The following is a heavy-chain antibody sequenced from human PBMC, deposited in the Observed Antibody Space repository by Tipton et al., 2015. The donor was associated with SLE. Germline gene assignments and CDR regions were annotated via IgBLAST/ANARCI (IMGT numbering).Heavy chain of an antibody. Sequence: TLSLTCSVSGGPFTTTGYYWSWIRQPPGKGLEWIGYIYYSGSANYNPSFKSRVTLSVDTSKNQISLKLTSVTAADTAVYYCARRSDWNDYWGQGTLVTVSS. CDR1: GGPFTTTGYY. J-gene: IGHJ4*02. CDR3: ARRSDWNDY. CDR2: IYYSGSA. V-gene: IGHV4-61*08. D-gene: IGHD1-1*01.